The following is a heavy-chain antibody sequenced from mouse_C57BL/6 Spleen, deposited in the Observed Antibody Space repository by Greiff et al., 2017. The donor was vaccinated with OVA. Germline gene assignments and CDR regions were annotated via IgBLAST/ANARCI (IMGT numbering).Heavy chain of an antibody. CDR2: INPNNGGT. D-gene: IGHD1-1*01. CDR1: GYTFTDYY. Sequence: EVQLQQSGPELVKPGASVKISCKASGYTFTDYYMNWVKQSHGKSLEWIGDINPNNGGTSYNQKFKGKATLTVDKSSSTAYMELRSLTSEDSAVYYCAREYYGSSSLFAYWGQGTLVTVSA. CDR3: AREYYGSSSLFAY. V-gene: IGHV1-26*01. J-gene: IGHJ3*01.